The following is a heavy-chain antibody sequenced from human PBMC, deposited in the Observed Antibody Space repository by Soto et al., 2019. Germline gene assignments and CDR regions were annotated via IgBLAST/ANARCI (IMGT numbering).Heavy chain of an antibody. Sequence: GGSLRLSCTASGFTFSPYSMNWVRQAPGKGPEWLASISSSSSYIFYADSVQGRFTISRDNAKNSLYLQMSSLRADDTAIYYCARDRETGATVTTYYDSWGQGALVTVSS. CDR2: ISSSSSYI. CDR3: ARDRETGATVTTYYDS. D-gene: IGHD4-4*01. J-gene: IGHJ4*02. CDR1: GFTFSPYS. V-gene: IGHV3-21*06.